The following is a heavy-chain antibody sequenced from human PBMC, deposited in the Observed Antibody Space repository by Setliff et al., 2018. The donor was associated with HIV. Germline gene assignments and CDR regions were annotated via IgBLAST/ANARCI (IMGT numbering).Heavy chain of an antibody. Sequence: GESLKISCQASGYSFTNYWIGWVRQMPGKGLEWMGIIFPGDSDTRYSPSFQGQVIISADKSISTAYLHLSSLKASDTATYYCARIHSSSWYPVGDYWGQGTLVTVSS. V-gene: IGHV5-51*01. CDR2: IFPGDSDT. CDR3: ARIHSSSWYPVGDY. CDR1: GYSFTNYW. D-gene: IGHD6-13*01. J-gene: IGHJ4*02.